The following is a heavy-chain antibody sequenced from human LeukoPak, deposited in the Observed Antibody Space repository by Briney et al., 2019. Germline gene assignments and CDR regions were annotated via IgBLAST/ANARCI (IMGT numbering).Heavy chain of an antibody. J-gene: IGHJ4*02. CDR3: AKGDTDCTCPGY. CDR1: GFIVSSSY. Sequence: GGSLRLSCAASGFIVSSSYMSWLRQTPGKGLEGGSTFQRDCHTAYTDSVKGRFTISRDVSENRIYLQMNSLRVEDTVVYYCAKGDTDCTCPGYWGRGTLVTVSS. D-gene: IGHD2-21*02. V-gene: IGHV3-53*01. CDR2: FQRDCHT.